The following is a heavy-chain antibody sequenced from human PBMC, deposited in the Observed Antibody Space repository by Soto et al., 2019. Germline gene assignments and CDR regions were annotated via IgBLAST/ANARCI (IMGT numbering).Heavy chain of an antibody. D-gene: IGHD3-10*01. J-gene: IGHJ4*02. V-gene: IGHV3-74*01. CDR1: GFIFKMYW. CDR3: TRGPRPISTGTGAY. CDR2: IYNDGTYS. Sequence: GGSLRLSCAASGFIFKMYWMHWVRQSPGKGLVWISRIYNDGTYSDYADSVRGRFTISRDNVNDTLYLQINNLRAEDSGLYYCTRGPRPISTGTGAYWGQGTQVTVSS.